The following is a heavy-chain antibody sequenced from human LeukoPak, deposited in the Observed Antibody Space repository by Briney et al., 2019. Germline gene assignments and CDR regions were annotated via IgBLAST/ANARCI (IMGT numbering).Heavy chain of an antibody. CDR2: IYHSGST. D-gene: IGHD3-16*01. CDR1: GGSISSGGYS. J-gene: IGHJ4*02. V-gene: IGHV4-30-2*01. CDR3: ARVGDYALKD. Sequence: PSETLSLTCAVSGGSISSGGYSWSWIRQPPGKGLEWIGEIYHSGSTNYNPSLKSRVTMSVDTSKNQCTLKLSSVTAADTAVYYCARVGDYALKDWGQGTLVTVSS.